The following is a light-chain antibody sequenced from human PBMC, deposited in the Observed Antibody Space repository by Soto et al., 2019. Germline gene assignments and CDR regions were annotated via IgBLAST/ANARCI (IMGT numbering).Light chain of an antibody. V-gene: IGKV3-11*01. J-gene: IGKJ3*01. CDR3: QQRTTWPPLFA. Sequence: EIVLTQSPSNMSLSPGERATLSCRANQNIGNFLAWYQHKPGQAPRLLIYDASKRATGIPARFSGSGSGTDFTLTISSLEPADFAVYYCQQRTTWPPLFAFGPGTRVDIK. CDR1: QNIGNF. CDR2: DAS.